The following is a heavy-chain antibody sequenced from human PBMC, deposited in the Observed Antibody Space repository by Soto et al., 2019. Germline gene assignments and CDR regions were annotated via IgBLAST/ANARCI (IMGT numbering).Heavy chain of an antibody. V-gene: IGHV1-24*01. D-gene: IGHD5-12*01. J-gene: IGHJ3*02. CDR1: GYTLTELS. Sequence: ASVKVSCKVSGYTLTELSMHWVRQAPGKGLEWMGGFDPGDGETIYAQKFQGRVTMTEDTSTDTAYMELSSLRSEDTAVYYCATVGNSGYDLGAFDIWGQGTMVTVSS. CDR3: ATVGNSGYDLGAFDI. CDR2: FDPGDGET.